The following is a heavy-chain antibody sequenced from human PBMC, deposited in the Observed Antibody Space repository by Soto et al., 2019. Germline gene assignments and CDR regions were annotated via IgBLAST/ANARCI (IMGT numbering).Heavy chain of an antibody. V-gene: IGHV3-30*18. Sequence: GGSLRLSCAASGFTFSSYGMHWVRQAPGKGLEWVAVISYNGSNKYYADSVKGRLTISRDNSKNTLYLQMNSLRAEDTAVYYCAKDSYYDILTRPDHYFDYWGQGTLVTVSS. J-gene: IGHJ4*02. CDR2: ISYNGSNK. CDR1: GFTFSSYG. D-gene: IGHD3-9*01. CDR3: AKDSYYDILTRPDHYFDY.